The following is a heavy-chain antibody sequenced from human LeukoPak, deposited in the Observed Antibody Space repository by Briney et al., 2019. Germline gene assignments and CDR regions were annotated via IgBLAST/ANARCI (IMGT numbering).Heavy chain of an antibody. J-gene: IGHJ4*02. D-gene: IGHD3-16*01. V-gene: IGHV3-74*01. CDR2: TNLHGTAV. CDR1: GLSFSNYW. Sequence: PGGSLRLSCEVSGLSFSNYWMHWVRQAPGMGLVWVARTNLHGTAVDYADSVKGRFIISRDDAKNTLFLQMNSLRVEDTAVYYCASAYTYVRLGDHWGQGTLVTVSS. CDR3: ASAYTYVRLGDH.